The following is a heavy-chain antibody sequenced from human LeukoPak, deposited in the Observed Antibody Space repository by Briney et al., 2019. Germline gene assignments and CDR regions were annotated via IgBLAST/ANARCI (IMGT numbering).Heavy chain of an antibody. J-gene: IGHJ4*02. V-gene: IGHV3-9*01. D-gene: IGHD6-13*01. Sequence: GRSLRLSCAASGFTFDDYAMHWVRQAPGKGLEWVSDISWNSGSIGYADSVKGRFTISRDNAKNSLYLQMNSLRAEDTALYYCAKDKAAAGTFQGLFDYWGQGTLVTVSS. CDR1: GFTFDDYA. CDR2: ISWNSGSI. CDR3: AKDKAAAGTFQGLFDY.